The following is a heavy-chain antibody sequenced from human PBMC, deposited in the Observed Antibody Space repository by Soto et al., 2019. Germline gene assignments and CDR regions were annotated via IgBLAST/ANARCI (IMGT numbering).Heavy chain of an antibody. Sequence: QVQLVQSGAEVKKPGSSVKVSCKASGGTFSSYTISWVRQAPGQGLEWMGRIIPILGIANYAQKFQGRVRITADKSTSTAYMELSSLRSEDTAVYYCARDSVGATMVRYFDLWGRGTLVTVSS. D-gene: IGHD1-26*01. CDR1: GGTFSSYT. CDR2: IIPILGIA. V-gene: IGHV1-69*08. CDR3: ARDSVGATMVRYFDL. J-gene: IGHJ2*01.